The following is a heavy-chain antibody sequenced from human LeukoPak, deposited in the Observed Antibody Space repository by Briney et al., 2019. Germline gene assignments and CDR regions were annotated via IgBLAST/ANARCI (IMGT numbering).Heavy chain of an antibody. J-gene: IGHJ6*03. D-gene: IGHD2-15*01. CDR1: GYSISSGYY. CDR2: IYHSGST. CDR3: ASGSRGTEYYYYYYYMDV. Sequence: SETLSLTCTVSGYSISSGYYWGWIRQPPGKGLEWIGSIYHSGSTYYNPSLKSRVTISVDTSKNQFSLKLSSVTAADTAVYYCASGSRGTEYYYYYYYMDVWGKGTTVTVSS. V-gene: IGHV4-38-2*02.